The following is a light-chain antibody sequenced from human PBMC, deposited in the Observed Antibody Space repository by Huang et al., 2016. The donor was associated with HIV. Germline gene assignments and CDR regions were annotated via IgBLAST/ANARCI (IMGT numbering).Light chain of an antibody. CDR1: QGISKS. CDR2: AAS. CDR3: QQYYGTPYT. V-gene: IGKV1-NL1*01. J-gene: IGKJ2*01. Sequence: DIQMTQSPSSLSASVGDRVTITCRASQGISKSLAWYQQKPGKAPKLLLYAASRLESGVPSMFSGSGSGTDYTLTITSLQPEDFATYYCQQYYGTPYTFGQGTKLEIK.